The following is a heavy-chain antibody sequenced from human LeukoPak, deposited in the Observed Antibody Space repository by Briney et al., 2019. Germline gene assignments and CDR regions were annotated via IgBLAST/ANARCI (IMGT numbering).Heavy chain of an antibody. CDR3: TRMYRNGFDY. J-gene: IGHJ4*02. CDR1: GFTFSSYW. Sequence: GGSLRLSCAASGFTFSSYWMNWVRQAPGKGLEWVASLKQDGSQKYYVDSVKGRFTISRDNAKNSLYLEMNNLRAEDTAVYYCTRMYRNGFDYWGQGTLVTVSS. CDR2: LKQDGSQK. D-gene: IGHD1-1*01. V-gene: IGHV3-7*02.